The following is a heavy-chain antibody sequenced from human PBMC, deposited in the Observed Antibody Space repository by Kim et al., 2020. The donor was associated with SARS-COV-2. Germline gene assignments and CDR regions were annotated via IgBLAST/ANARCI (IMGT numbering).Heavy chain of an antibody. CDR1: GFTFSSYA. J-gene: IGHJ6*02. CDR2: ISYDGSNK. V-gene: IGHV3-30*04. D-gene: IGHD3-22*01. CDR3: ARDYYIHGMDV. Sequence: GGSLRLSCAASGFTFSSYAMHWVRQAPGKGLEWVAVISYDGSNKYYADSVKGRFTISRDNSKNTLYLQMNSLRAEDTAVYYCARDYYIHGMDVWGQGTTVTVSS.